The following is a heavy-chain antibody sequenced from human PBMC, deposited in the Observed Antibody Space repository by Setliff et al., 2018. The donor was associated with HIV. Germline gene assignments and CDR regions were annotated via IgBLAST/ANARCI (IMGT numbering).Heavy chain of an antibody. D-gene: IGHD6-19*01. CDR3: ARDPVAGPFDY. Sequence: ASVKVSCKASGYTFTGYYMHWVRQAPGQGLEWMGWVSAYNGNTNYAQKFQGRVTMTTDTSTSTAYMELRSLRSDDTAVYYCARDPVAGPFDYWGQGTLVTVSS. CDR2: VSAYNGNT. J-gene: IGHJ4*02. CDR1: GYTFTGYY. V-gene: IGHV1-18*04.